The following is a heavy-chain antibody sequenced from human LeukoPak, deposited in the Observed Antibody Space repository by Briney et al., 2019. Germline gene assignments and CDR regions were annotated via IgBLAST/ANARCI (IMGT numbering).Heavy chain of an antibody. D-gene: IGHD3-10*01. CDR1: GGSISSTDYY. J-gene: IGHJ4*02. Sequence: SETLSLTCTVSGGSISSTDYYWGWIRQPPGQGLEWIGTISFSGSTYYNPSLKSRVTISADTSKNQLSLKLTSVTAADTAVYFCARDNYRPAWFYYWGQGALVTVPS. V-gene: IGHV4-39*02. CDR3: ARDNYRPAWFYY. CDR2: ISFSGST.